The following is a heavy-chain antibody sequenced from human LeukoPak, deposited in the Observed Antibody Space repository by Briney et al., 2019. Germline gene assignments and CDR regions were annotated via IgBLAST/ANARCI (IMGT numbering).Heavy chain of an antibody. CDR2: INPNSGGT. J-gene: IGHJ4*02. Sequence: EASVKVSCKASGYTLTGYYMHWVRQAPGQGLEWMGWINPNSGGTNYAQKFQGRVTMTRDTSISTAYMELSRLRSADTAVYYCARGGAFVVYVPVGGHFDYWGQGTLVTVSS. D-gene: IGHD2-21*01. CDR1: GYTLTGYY. V-gene: IGHV1-2*02. CDR3: ARGGAFVVYVPVGGHFDY.